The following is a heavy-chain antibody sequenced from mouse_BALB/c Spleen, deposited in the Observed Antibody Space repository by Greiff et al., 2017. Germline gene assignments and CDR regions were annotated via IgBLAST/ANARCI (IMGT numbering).Heavy chain of an antibody. D-gene: IGHD1-1*01. CDR1: GFTFSSYG. Sequence: EVKLMESGGDLVKPGGSLKLSCAASGFTFSSYGMSWVRQTPDKRLEWVATISSGGSYTYYPDSVKGRFTISRDNAKNTLYLQMSSLKSEDTAMYYCARHRDYGYFDYWGQGTTLTVSS. CDR2: ISSGGSYT. V-gene: IGHV5-6*01. J-gene: IGHJ2*01. CDR3: ARHRDYGYFDY.